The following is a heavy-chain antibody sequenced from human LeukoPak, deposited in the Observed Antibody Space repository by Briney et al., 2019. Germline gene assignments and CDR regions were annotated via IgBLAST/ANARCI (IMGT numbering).Heavy chain of an antibody. Sequence: PSQTLSLTCTVSGGSISSGDYYWSWIRQPPGKGLEWIGYIYYSGSTYYNPSLKSRVTISVDTSKNQFSLKLSSVTAADTAVYYCARLSEQPGYNWFDPWGQGTLVTVSS. V-gene: IGHV4-30-4*01. J-gene: IGHJ5*02. CDR3: ARLSEQPGYNWFDP. CDR2: IYYSGST. CDR1: GGSISSGDYY. D-gene: IGHD6-13*01.